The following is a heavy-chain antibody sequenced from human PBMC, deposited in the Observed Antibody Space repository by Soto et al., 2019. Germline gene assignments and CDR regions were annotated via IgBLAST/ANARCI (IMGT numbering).Heavy chain of an antibody. Sequence: QVQLQESGPGLVKPSGTLSLTCAVFSGSISRSNWWSWVRQPPGKGLEWIGEIYESGMTNYNPSLESRVTRSVDRSKNQFSLNLISMTAADTAVYYCAGGGWHGLEYYMDVWGKGTTVTVSS. CDR3: AGGGWHGLEYYMDV. CDR2: IYESGMT. V-gene: IGHV4-4*02. D-gene: IGHD6-6*01. J-gene: IGHJ6*03. CDR1: SGSISRSNW.